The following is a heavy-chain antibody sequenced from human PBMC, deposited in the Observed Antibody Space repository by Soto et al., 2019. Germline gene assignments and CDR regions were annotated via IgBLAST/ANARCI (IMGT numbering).Heavy chain of an antibody. J-gene: IGHJ4*02. D-gene: IGHD3-10*01. CDR3: AKDQMGRGWRTLDS. CDR2: ITYDGSST. CDR1: GLTFSGYG. Sequence: QVQMVESGGGVVQPGTSLRLSCVVTGLTFSGYGMHWVRQAPGKGLEWVADITYDGSSTYYADAVKGRFTVSRDNSKNILYLQMTSLRGDDTAMYYCAKDQMGRGWRTLDSWGQGILVIVSS. V-gene: IGHV3-30*18.